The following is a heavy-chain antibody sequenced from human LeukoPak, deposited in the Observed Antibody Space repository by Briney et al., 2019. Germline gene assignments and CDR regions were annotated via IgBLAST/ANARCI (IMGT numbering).Heavy chain of an antibody. J-gene: IGHJ4*02. CDR3: ARVPGGYSQAYFDS. D-gene: IGHD5-12*01. Sequence: PSETLSLTCTVSGGSISSYYWSWIRQPPGKGLEWIGYIYYSGTTNYNPSLKSRVTISVDTSKNQFSLNLSSVTAADTAVYYCARVPGGYSQAYFDSWGQGTLVTVSS. CDR2: IYYSGTT. V-gene: IGHV4-59*01. CDR1: GGSISSYY.